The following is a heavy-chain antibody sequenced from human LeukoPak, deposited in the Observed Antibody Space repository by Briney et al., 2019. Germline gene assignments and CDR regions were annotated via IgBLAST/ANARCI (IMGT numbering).Heavy chain of an antibody. Sequence: GGSLRLSCAASGFTFSSYEMNWVRQAPGKGLEVVSYISSSGSTIYYADSVKGRFTISRDNAKNSLYLQMNSLRAEDTAVYYCARGLTAAAYGGYWGQGTLVTVSS. D-gene: IGHD2-2*01. V-gene: IGHV3-48*03. CDR3: ARGLTAAAYGGY. CDR1: GFTFSSYE. J-gene: IGHJ4*02. CDR2: ISSSGSTI.